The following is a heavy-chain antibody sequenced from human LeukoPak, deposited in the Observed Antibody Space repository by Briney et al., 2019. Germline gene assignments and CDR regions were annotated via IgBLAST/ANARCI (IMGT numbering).Heavy chain of an antibody. Sequence: RGSLRLSCAASGFTVSSNYMSWVRQAPGKGLEWVSLLYSGGNTYYADSAKGRFTISRDNSKNTLYLQMNSLRAEDTAVYYCATSYCSGGSCYPQYFQHWGQGTLVTVSS. CDR2: LYSGGNT. J-gene: IGHJ1*01. V-gene: IGHV3-66*02. CDR3: ATSYCSGGSCYPQYFQH. D-gene: IGHD2-15*01. CDR1: GFTVSSNY.